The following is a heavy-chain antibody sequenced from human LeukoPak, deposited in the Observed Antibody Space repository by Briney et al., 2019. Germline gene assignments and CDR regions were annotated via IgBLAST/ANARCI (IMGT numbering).Heavy chain of an antibody. D-gene: IGHD3-3*01. V-gene: IGHV3-74*01. CDR1: GFTFSSYW. J-gene: IGHJ4*02. CDR3: ARGAYYDFWSGQYYFDY. CDR2: INSDGSST. Sequence: GGSLRLSCAASGFTFSSYWMHWVRQAPGKGLVWVSRINSDGSSTSYADSVKGRFTISRDNAKNTLYLQMNSLRAEDTAVYYCARGAYYDFWSGQYYFDYWGQGTLVTVSS.